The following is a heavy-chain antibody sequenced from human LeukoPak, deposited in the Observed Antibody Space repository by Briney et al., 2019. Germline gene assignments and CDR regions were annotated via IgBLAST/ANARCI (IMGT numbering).Heavy chain of an antibody. D-gene: IGHD6-13*01. V-gene: IGHV5-51*01. CDR3: ARHITPGYSSSWYFDY. CDR1: GSIFTSYW. J-gene: IGHJ4*02. Sequence: PGASLQISCKCSGSIFTSYWIGWVRQLPGKGLEWMGIIYPGDSDTRYSPSFQGQVTISADKSISTAYLQWSSLKASDTAMYYCARHITPGYSSSWYFDYWGQGTLVTVSS. CDR2: IYPGDSDT.